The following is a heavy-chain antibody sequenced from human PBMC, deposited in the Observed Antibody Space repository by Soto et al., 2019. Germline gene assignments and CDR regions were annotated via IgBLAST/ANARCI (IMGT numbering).Heavy chain of an antibody. V-gene: IGHV1-69*01. Sequence: KVSCKASGGTFSSYAISWVRQAPGQGLEWMGGIIPIFGTANYAQKFQGRVTITADESTSTAYMELSSLRSEDTAVYYCARGDYDSSGYYPRLDYWGQGTLVTVSS. CDR2: IIPIFGTA. D-gene: IGHD3-22*01. CDR1: GGTFSSYA. J-gene: IGHJ4*02. CDR3: ARGDYDSSGYYPRLDY.